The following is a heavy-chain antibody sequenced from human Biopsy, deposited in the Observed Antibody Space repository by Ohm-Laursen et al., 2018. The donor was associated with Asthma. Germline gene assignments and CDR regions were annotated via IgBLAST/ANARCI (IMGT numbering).Heavy chain of an antibody. CDR2: IYYSGST. J-gene: IGHJ4*02. CDR3: ARAQDYYDSRGYYRSFDY. Sequence: TLSLTCAVSYGSITSGGYYWTWIRQHPGKGLEWIGFIYYSGSTYYNPPLKSRVSISIDMSKNQFSLKLSSVTAADTAVYYCARAQDYYDSRGYYRSFDYWGQGTLVTVSS. CDR1: YGSITSGGYY. V-gene: IGHV4-31*11. D-gene: IGHD3-22*01.